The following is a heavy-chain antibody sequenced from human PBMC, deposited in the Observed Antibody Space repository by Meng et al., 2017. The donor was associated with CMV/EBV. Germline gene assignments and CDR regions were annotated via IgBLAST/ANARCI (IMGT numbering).Heavy chain of an antibody. J-gene: IGHJ4*02. D-gene: IGHD6-19*01. V-gene: IGHV4-39*07. Sequence: SETLSLTCTVSGGSISSSSYYWGWIRQPPGKGLEWIGSIYYSGSTYYNPSLKSRVTISVDTSKNQYSLKLRSVTAADSAVYYGARVARSIAVAGFDYWGQGTLVTVSS. CDR2: IYYSGST. CDR1: GGSISSSSYY. CDR3: ARVARSIAVAGFDY.